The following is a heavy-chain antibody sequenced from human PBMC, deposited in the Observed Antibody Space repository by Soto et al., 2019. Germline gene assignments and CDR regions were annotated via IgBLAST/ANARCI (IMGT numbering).Heavy chain of an antibody. CDR2: ISAYNGNT. CDR3: ARVLGSIVVVVAARGFDI. J-gene: IGHJ3*02. CDR1: GYTFTSYG. D-gene: IGHD2-15*01. V-gene: IGHV1-18*01. Sequence: ASVKVSCKASGYTFTSYGISWVRQAPGQGLEWMGWISAYNGNTNYAQRLQGRVTMTTDTSTSTAYMELRSLRSDDTAVYYCARVLGSIVVVVAARGFDIWGQGTMVTVS.